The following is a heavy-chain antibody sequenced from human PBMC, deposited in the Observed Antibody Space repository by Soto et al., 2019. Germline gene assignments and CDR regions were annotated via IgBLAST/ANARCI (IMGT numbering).Heavy chain of an antibody. CDR3: AKDRITGTTGAFDI. J-gene: IGHJ3*02. D-gene: IGHD1-7*01. Sequence: EVQLVESGGGLVQPGRSLRLSCAASGFTFDDYAMHWVRQAPGKGLEWVSGISWNSGSIGYADSVKGRFTISRDNAKNSLYLQMNSLRSEDTALYYCAKDRITGTTGAFDIWGQGTMVTVSS. V-gene: IGHV3-9*01. CDR1: GFTFDDYA. CDR2: ISWNSGSI.